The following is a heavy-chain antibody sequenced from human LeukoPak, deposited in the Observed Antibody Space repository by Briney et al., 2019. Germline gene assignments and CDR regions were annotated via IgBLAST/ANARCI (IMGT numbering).Heavy chain of an antibody. V-gene: IGHV1-2*02. CDR3: AREAASFGTSLGYMDV. Sequence: ASVKVSCKASGYTFIDHYIHWVRQAPGQGLEWMGWINPHNGGTKYALKFQGRVTMTSDRSTTTVYMEVTRLRSDDTAVFYCAREAASFGTSLGYMDVWGKGTTVTVSS. J-gene: IGHJ6*03. CDR2: INPHNGGT. D-gene: IGHD2-15*01. CDR1: GYTFIDHY.